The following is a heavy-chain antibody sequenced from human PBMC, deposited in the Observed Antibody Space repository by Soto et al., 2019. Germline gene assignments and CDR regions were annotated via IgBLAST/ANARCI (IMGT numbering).Heavy chain of an antibody. Sequence: GSLRLSCAASGFTFNNYAMSWVRQAPGKGLEWVSAISGSGGSTYYADSVKGRFTISRDNSKNTLYLQMNSLRAEDTAVYYCAKGWGYSGYSPGDYWGQGTLVTVSS. CDR3: AKGWGYSGYSPGDY. V-gene: IGHV3-23*01. D-gene: IGHD5-12*01. J-gene: IGHJ4*02. CDR1: GFTFNNYA. CDR2: ISGSGGST.